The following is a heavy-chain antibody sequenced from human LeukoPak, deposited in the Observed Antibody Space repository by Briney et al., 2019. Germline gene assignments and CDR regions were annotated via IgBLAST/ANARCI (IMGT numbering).Heavy chain of an antibody. CDR1: GFTFSSYA. CDR2: ISYDGSNK. D-gene: IGHD5/OR15-5a*01. Sequence: PGGSLRLSCAASGFTFSSYAMHWVRQAPGKGLEWVAVISYDGSNKYYADSVKGRFTISRDNSKNTLYLQMNSLRAEDTAVYYCARDRSPAVSFDYWGQGTLVTVSS. V-gene: IGHV3-30*04. CDR3: ARDRSPAVSFDY. J-gene: IGHJ4*02.